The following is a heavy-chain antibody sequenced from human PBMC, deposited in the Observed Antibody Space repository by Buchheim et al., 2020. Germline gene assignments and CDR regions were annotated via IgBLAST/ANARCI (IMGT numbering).Heavy chain of an antibody. CDR3: ARARHDYGDYSLFYYYLDV. J-gene: IGHJ6*03. Sequence: QVTLRESGPALVKPKQTLTLTCSFSGFSLKTRGVCVSWIRQPPGKALEWLTLIDWDDEKYYNTSLQTRLTISKATSKNQVVLTMTNVDPVDTATYYCARARHDYGDYSLFYYYLDVWGKGTT. D-gene: IGHD4-17*01. CDR1: GFSLKTRGVC. CDR2: IDWDDEK. V-gene: IGHV2-70*01.